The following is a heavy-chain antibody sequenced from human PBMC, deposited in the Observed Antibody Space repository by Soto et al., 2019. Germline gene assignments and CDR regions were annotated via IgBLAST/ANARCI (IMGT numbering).Heavy chain of an antibody. V-gene: IGHV4-34*01. J-gene: IGHJ5*01. Sequence: SETLSLTCAVYGGSFSCYYWSWIRQPPGKGLEWIGDINHSGRVNYSPSLKSRVTISLDTSKNQFSLTLSAVTAADTAMYYCSTRAYDTNGYYRFDPWGQGTLVTVS. CDR3: STRAYDTNGYYRFDP. CDR1: GGSFSCYY. CDR2: INHSGRV. D-gene: IGHD3-22*01.